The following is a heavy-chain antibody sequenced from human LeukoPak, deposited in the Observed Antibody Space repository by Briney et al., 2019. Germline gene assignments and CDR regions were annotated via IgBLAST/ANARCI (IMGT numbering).Heavy chain of an antibody. J-gene: IGHJ3*02. CDR1: GGSISSSSYY. Sequence: SETLSLTCTVSGGSISSSSYYWGWIRQPPGKGLEWIGSIYYTGSTYSNPSLKSRVTISVDTSKNQFSLQLSSVTAADTAVYFCARGPYSYDSSGAFDIWGQGTMVTVSS. CDR2: IYYTGST. D-gene: IGHD3-22*01. CDR3: ARGPYSYDSSGAFDI. V-gene: IGHV4-39*07.